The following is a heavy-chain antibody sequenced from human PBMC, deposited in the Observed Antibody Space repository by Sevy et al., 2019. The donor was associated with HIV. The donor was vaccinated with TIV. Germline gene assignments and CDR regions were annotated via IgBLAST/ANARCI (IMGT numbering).Heavy chain of an antibody. D-gene: IGHD2-2*01. CDR1: GYSFTGYF. Sequence: ASVKVSCKASGYSFTGYFIHWVRQAPGQGLEWMGWINPNSGGTSYAQNFQGRVTMTRDTSISTAYMELSSLTSDDTAVYYCVVVPATIRNFDYRGQGTQVTVSS. CDR2: INPNSGGT. V-gene: IGHV1-2*02. CDR3: VVVPATIRNFDY. J-gene: IGHJ4*02.